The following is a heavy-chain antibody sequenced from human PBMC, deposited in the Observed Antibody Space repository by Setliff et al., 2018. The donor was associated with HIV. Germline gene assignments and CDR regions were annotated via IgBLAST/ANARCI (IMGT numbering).Heavy chain of an antibody. CDR3: ARHPYVKDAFDI. Sequence: SETLSLTCTVSGGSISSYYWSWVRQPPGKGLEWIGYIYYSGSTNYNPSLKSRVTISVDTSKNQFSLKLSSVTDADTAIYYCARHPYVKDAFDIWGQGTMVTVS. D-gene: IGHD2-21*01. CDR2: IYYSGST. J-gene: IGHJ3*02. V-gene: IGHV4-59*08. CDR1: GGSISSYY.